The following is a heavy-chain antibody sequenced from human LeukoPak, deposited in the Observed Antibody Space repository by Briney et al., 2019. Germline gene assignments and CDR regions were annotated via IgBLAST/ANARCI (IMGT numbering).Heavy chain of an antibody. J-gene: IGHJ3*02. D-gene: IGHD6-13*01. CDR2: IYYSGST. Sequence: SETLSLTCTASGGSISSYYWSWIRQPPGKGLEWIGYIYYSGSTNYNPSLKSRVTISVDTSKNQFSLKLSSVTAADTAVYYCARQGAAGTRYSAFDIWGQGTMVTVSS. CDR1: GGSISSYY. V-gene: IGHV4-59*08. CDR3: ARQGAAGTRYSAFDI.